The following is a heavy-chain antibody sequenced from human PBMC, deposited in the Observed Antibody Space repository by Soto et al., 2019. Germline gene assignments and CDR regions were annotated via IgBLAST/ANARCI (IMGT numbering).Heavy chain of an antibody. Sequence: QITLKESGPTLVKPTQTLTLTCTFSGFSFTTDGMGVGWIRQPPRKALEWLALIYWDDDKRFSPSLKSRLTITKDASRNQVVLTLTNMDPADTATYYCAHVYWAASGTRYYFDYWGQGTLVTVSS. D-gene: IGHD1-7*01. J-gene: IGHJ4*02. V-gene: IGHV2-5*02. CDR1: GFSFTTDGMG. CDR3: AHVYWAASGTRYYFDY. CDR2: IYWDDDK.